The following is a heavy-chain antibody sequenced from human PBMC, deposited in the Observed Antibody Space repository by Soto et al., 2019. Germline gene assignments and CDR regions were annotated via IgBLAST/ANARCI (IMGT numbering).Heavy chain of an antibody. V-gene: IGHV3-21*01. CDR2: ISGSSNYI. Sequence: GGSLRLSCAASGFTFNTYSMNWVRQAPGKGLEWVSCISGSSNYIYYADSVKGRFTISRDNAKNSLYLQLNSLRAEDTAVYYCVRAPNYIYPYDAFDIWGQGTMVTVSS. CDR3: VRAPNYIYPYDAFDI. J-gene: IGHJ3*02. D-gene: IGHD1-7*01. CDR1: GFTFNTYS.